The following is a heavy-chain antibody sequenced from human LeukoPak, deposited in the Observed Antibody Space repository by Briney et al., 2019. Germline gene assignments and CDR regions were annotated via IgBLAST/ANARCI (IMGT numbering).Heavy chain of an antibody. D-gene: IGHD2-15*01. Sequence: ASVKVSCKASGYTFTGYYMHWVRQAPGQGLEWMGWINPNSGGTNYAQKFQGRVTMTRDMSTSTVYMELSSLRSEDTAVYYCARMSYCSGGSCYYFDYWGQGTLVTVSS. CDR3: ARMSYCSGGSCYYFDY. V-gene: IGHV1-2*02. CDR2: INPNSGGT. J-gene: IGHJ4*02. CDR1: GYTFTGYY.